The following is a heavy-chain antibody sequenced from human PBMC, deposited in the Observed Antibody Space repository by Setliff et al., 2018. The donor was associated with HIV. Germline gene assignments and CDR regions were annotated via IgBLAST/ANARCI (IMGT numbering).Heavy chain of an antibody. Sequence: PSETLSLTCAVYGESLSGGYWSWIRQSPGKGLEWIGEINHRGTTKYNPSLKSRVTILLHTSTNQFSLELNSVIAADTAVYYCARGLTPGIWYSGTFRYWYFDVWGRGTLVTVSS. V-gene: IGHV4-34*01. CDR2: INHRGTT. CDR3: ARGLTPGIWYSGTFRYWYFDV. J-gene: IGHJ2*01. CDR1: GESLSGGY. D-gene: IGHD1-26*01.